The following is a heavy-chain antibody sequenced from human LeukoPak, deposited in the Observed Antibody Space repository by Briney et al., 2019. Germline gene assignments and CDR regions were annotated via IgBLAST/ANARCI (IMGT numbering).Heavy chain of an antibody. V-gene: IGHV3-74*01. J-gene: IGHJ4*02. CDR2: ISSDGYST. D-gene: IGHD3-16*01. Sequence: PGGSLRLSCAASGFIFNDYWVHWVRQAPGKGLVWVSRISSDGYSTDYAESVKGRFTISRDNGDNTLFLQMDSLRAEDTAVYYCARDRYAYDTAYDYWGQGTLVTVSS. CDR1: GFIFNDYW. CDR3: ARDRYAYDTAYDY.